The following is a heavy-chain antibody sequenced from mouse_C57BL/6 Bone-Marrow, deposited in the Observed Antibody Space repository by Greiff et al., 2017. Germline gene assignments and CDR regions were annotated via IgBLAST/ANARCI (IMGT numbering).Heavy chain of an antibody. CDR2: ISYDGSN. CDR3: ARERDYGKRYFDY. D-gene: IGHD2-1*01. Sequence: EVKLQESGPGLVKPSQSLSLTCSVTGYSITSGYYWNWIRQFPGNKLEWMGYISYDGSNNYNPSLKNRISITRDTSKNQFFLKLNSVTTEDTATYYCARERDYGKRYFDYWGQGTTLTVSS. V-gene: IGHV3-6*01. CDR1: GYSITSGYY. J-gene: IGHJ2*01.